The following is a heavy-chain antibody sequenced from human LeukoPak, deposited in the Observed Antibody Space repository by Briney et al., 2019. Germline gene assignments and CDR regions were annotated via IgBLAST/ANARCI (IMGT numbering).Heavy chain of an antibody. CDR3: AATYYYDSSGPTPYHY. CDR1: GDSISSYY. J-gene: IGHJ4*02. V-gene: IGHV4-59*01. D-gene: IGHD3-22*01. Sequence: SETLSLTCNVSGDSISSYYWSWIRQPPGKGLEWIGHIYYSGITNYNPSLRSRVTISIDTSKKQLSLKLSSVTAADTAVYYCAATYYYDSSGPTPYHYWGQGTLVTVSS. CDR2: IYYSGIT.